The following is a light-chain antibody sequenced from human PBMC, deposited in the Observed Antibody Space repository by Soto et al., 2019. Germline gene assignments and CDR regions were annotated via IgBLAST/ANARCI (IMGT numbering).Light chain of an antibody. Sequence: DLQMTQSPSSLSASVGDRVTITCQASHDISKYLNWYQHKPGEAPKLLIYEASNLERGVPSRFSGDGSGTYFTFTISSLQPEDFSTYFCQQYDNLPRTFGGGTRVDIK. CDR3: QQYDNLPRT. J-gene: IGKJ4*01. CDR1: HDISKY. CDR2: EAS. V-gene: IGKV1-33*01.